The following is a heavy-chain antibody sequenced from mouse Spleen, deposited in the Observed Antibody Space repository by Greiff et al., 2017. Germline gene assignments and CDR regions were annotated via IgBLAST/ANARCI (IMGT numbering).Heavy chain of an antibody. J-gene: IGHJ3*01. V-gene: IGHV2-9*02. Sequence: VKLQESGPGLVAPSQSLSLTCTVSGFSLTSYGVHWVRQPPGKGLEWLGVIWNGGSTNYNSAHMSRLSISKDNSNSQVFLKMNSLETDDTAMYYCARDQGYYGSSAWFAYWGQGTLVTVSA. D-gene: IGHD1-1*01. CDR2: IWNGGST. CDR3: ARDQGYYGSSAWFAY. CDR1: GFSLTSYG.